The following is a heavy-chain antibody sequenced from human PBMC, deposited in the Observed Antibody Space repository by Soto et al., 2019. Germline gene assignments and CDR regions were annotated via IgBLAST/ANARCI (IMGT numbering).Heavy chain of an antibody. CDR1: GYTFTSYG. CDR2: ISAYNGNT. V-gene: IGHV1-18*04. Sequence: QVQLVQSGAEVKKPGASVKVSCKASGYTFTSYGISWVRQAHGQGLEWMGWISAYNGNTNYAQKRQGRVTMTTDTSTSTAYMELRSMRSDDTAVYYCARDLKVGGYSSGWGYWGQGTLVTVSS. D-gene: IGHD6-19*01. CDR3: ARDLKVGGYSSGWGY. J-gene: IGHJ4*02.